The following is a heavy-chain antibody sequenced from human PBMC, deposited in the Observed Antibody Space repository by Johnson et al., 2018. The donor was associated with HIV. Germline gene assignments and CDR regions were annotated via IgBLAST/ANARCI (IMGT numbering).Heavy chain of an antibody. D-gene: IGHD2-15*01. CDR1: GFTISTFW. J-gene: IGHJ3*02. CDR2: ISGDGSSS. CDR3: ATEGGTGAFDI. Sequence: VQLVESGGGLVQPGGSLRLSCEVSGFTISTFWMHWVRQVPGKGLMWVSRISGDGSSSSYADSVKGRFTISRDNSKNTLYLQMNSLRAEDTAVYYCATEGGTGAFDIWGQGTMVTVSS. V-gene: IGHV3-74*02.